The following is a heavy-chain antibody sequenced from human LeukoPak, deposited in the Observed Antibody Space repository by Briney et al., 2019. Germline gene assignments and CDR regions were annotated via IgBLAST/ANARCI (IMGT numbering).Heavy chain of an antibody. Sequence: PGGSLRLSCAASGFTFSSYWMSWVRQAPGKGLEWVANIKQDGSEKYYVDSVKGRFTISRDNAKNSLYLQMNSLRAEDTAVYYCAREGFTMVPTAPDHWGQGTPVTVSS. CDR2: IKQDGSEK. D-gene: IGHD3-10*01. J-gene: IGHJ4*02. V-gene: IGHV3-7*01. CDR1: GFTFSSYW. CDR3: AREGFTMVPTAPDH.